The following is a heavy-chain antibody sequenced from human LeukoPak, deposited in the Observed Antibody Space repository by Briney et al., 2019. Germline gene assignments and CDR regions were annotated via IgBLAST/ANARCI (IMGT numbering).Heavy chain of an antibody. Sequence: GGSLRLSCAASGFTFSSYAMHWVRQAPGKGLEWVAVISYDGSNKYYADSVKGRFTISRDNSKNTLYLQMNSLRAEDTAVYYCARVESSSWPVDYWGQGTLVTVSS. CDR3: ARVESSSWPVDY. CDR2: ISYDGSNK. V-gene: IGHV3-30-3*01. CDR1: GFTFSSYA. D-gene: IGHD6-13*01. J-gene: IGHJ4*02.